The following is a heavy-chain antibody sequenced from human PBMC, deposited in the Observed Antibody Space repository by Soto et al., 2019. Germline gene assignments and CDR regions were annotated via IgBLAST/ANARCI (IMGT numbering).Heavy chain of an antibody. V-gene: IGHV3-23*01. D-gene: IGHD6-19*01. Sequence: EVQLLESGGGLLQPGGSLRLSCAASGFTFSSYAMSWVRQAPGKGLEWVSTISGSGGSTYYADSLKGRFTISRDNSKNTLFLQMSSQRAEDTAVYYCAKEAVRGWYYFDYWGPGTLVTVSS. CDR1: GFTFSSYA. J-gene: IGHJ4*02. CDR3: AKEAVRGWYYFDY. CDR2: ISGSGGST.